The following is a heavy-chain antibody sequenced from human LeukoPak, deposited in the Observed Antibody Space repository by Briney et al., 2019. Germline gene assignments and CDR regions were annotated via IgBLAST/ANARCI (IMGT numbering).Heavy chain of an antibody. CDR3: AREIVGGFNPGAY. Sequence: SETLSPTCTVSPDSPTSDFLGWVRQPPGEGLGWLGEIHRSGSTNYNPSLQSRVTISIDRSKNQIALELSSVTAADTAVYYCAREIVGGFNPGAYWGQGTLVTVSS. D-gene: IGHD1-14*01. CDR2: IHRSGST. J-gene: IGHJ4*02. CDR1: PDSPTSDF. V-gene: IGHV4-59*12.